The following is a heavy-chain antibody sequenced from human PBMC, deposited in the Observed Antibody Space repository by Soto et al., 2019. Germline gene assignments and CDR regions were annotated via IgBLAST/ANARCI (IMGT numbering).Heavy chain of an antibody. CDR2: ISSDGTNK. Sequence: QVQLVESGGGVVQPGRSLRLSCAASGFTFSSYAMHWVRQAPGKGLEWVALISSDGTNKYYADSVKGRFTISRDNSKKPMYLQVNSLRAEDTAVYYCARIAARPYWGQGTLVTVSS. J-gene: IGHJ4*02. CDR1: GFTFSSYA. CDR3: ARIAARPY. D-gene: IGHD6-6*01. V-gene: IGHV3-30-3*01.